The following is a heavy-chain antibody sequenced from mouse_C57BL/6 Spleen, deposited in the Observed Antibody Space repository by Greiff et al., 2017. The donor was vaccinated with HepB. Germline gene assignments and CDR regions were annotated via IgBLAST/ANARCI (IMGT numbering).Heavy chain of an antibody. CDR2: ISYDGSN. Sequence: DVQLQESGPGLVKPSQSLSLTCSVTGYSITSGYYWNWIRQFPGNKLEWMGYISYDGSNNYNPSLKNRISITRDTSKNQFFLKLNSVTTEDTATYYCARPYYYGREAWFAYWGQGTLVTVSA. D-gene: IGHD1-1*01. V-gene: IGHV3-6*01. CDR1: GYSITSGYY. J-gene: IGHJ3*01. CDR3: ARPYYYGREAWFAY.